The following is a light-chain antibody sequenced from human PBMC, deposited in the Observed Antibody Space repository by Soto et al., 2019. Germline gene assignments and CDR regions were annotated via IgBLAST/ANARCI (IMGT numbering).Light chain of an antibody. CDR2: AAS. Sequence: EIVLTQSPGTLSLSPGERATLSCRASQIVSKNYVAWYQQKPGQAPRLLIYAASSRATGIPDRFSGGGSGTEFTLTVSRLEPEDFAVYYCQQYGSAPRTFGQGTKVEVK. CDR3: QQYGSAPRT. J-gene: IGKJ1*01. CDR1: QIVSKNY. V-gene: IGKV3-20*01.